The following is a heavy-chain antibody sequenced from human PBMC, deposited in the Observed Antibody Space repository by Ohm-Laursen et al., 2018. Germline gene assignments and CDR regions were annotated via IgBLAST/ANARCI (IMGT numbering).Heavy chain of an antibody. D-gene: IGHD2-2*01. V-gene: IGHV4-39*07. J-gene: IGHJ5*02. Sequence: SDTLSLTCTVSGGSISSDSYYWGWIRQPPGKGLEWIGSIYYSGHTYYNPSLKSRVTMSVDTSKNQFSLKLSSVTAADTAVYFCAREGYCTSTGCYQRWFDPWGQGTRVTVSS. CDR2: IYYSGHT. CDR1: GGSISSDSYY. CDR3: AREGYCTSTGCYQRWFDP.